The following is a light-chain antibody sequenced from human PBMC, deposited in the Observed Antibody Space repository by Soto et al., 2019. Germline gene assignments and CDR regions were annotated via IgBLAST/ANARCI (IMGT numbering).Light chain of an antibody. CDR1: QSVGSSF. Sequence: EIVLTQSPGTLSLSPGERATLSCRASQSVGSSFLAWFQHKPGQAPRLLIHGASSRATDIPDRFSGSGSGTDFTLTISRLEPEDFAVYYCHQYGSSQTFGQGTKVDIK. J-gene: IGKJ1*01. CDR2: GAS. CDR3: HQYGSSQT. V-gene: IGKV3-20*01.